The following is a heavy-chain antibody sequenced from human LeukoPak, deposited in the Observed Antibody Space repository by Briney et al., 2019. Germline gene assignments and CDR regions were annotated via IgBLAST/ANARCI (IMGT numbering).Heavy chain of an antibody. CDR2: IYYSGST. CDR1: GGSISSGDYY. CDR3: ARDSGRITGTTDSFDI. J-gene: IGHJ3*02. Sequence: SEALSLTCTVSGGSISSGDYYWSWIRQPPGKGLEWIGYIYYSGSTYYNPSLKSRVTISVDTSKNQFSLKLSSVTAADTAVYYCARDSGRITGTTDSFDIWGQGTMVTVSS. V-gene: IGHV4-30-4*08. D-gene: IGHD1-7*01.